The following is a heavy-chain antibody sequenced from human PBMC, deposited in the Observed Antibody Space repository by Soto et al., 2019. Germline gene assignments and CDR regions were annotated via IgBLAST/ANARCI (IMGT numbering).Heavy chain of an antibody. V-gene: IGHV3-23*01. D-gene: IGHD1-26*01. CDR3: AKAVSGSIRYFDY. Sequence: GGSLRLSCAASEFTFSNYAMTWVRQAPGKGLEWVSLITGSGVTTYYADSVKGRFTIARDNSKNTLYLQMNSLRAGDTAIYYCAKAVSGSIRYFDYWGQGTLVTSPQ. CDR2: ITGSGVTT. J-gene: IGHJ4*02. CDR1: EFTFSNYA.